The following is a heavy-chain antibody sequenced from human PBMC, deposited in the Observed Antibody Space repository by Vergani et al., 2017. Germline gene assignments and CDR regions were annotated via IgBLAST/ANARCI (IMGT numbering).Heavy chain of an antibody. D-gene: IGHD2-2*01. CDR3: ARVRGLAAVTAAIDY. J-gene: IGHJ4*02. CDR1: GGSISSGDYY. V-gene: IGHV4-30-4*08. CDR2: IYYSGST. Sequence: QVQLQESGPGLVKPSQTLSLTCTVSGGSISSGDYYWSWIRQPPGKGLEWIGYIYYSGSTYYNPSLKSRVTISVDTSKNQFSLKLSSVTAADTAVYYCARVRGLAAVTAAIDYWGQGTLVTVSS.